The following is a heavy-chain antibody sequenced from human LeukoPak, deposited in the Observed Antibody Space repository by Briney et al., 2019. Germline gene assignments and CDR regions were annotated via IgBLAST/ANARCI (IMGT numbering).Heavy chain of an antibody. J-gene: IGHJ4*02. Sequence: SETLSLTCTVSGGSISSYYWSWIRQAPGKGLEWIGYIYYSGSTNYNPSLKSRVTISVDTSKNQFSLKLSSVTAADTAVYYCARRQPGYSSSWIDYWGQGTLVTVSS. V-gene: IGHV4-59*08. CDR3: ARRQPGYSSSWIDY. CDR2: IYYSGST. D-gene: IGHD6-13*01. CDR1: GGSISSYY.